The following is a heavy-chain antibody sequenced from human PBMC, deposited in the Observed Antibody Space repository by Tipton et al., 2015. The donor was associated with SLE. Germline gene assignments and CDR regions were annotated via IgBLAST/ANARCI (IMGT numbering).Heavy chain of an antibody. CDR2: IYYSGST. CDR1: GGSISSSSYY. CDR3: ARDPGIAAAPWYFDL. V-gene: IGHV4-39*02. J-gene: IGHJ2*01. Sequence: TLSLTCTVSGGSISSSSYYWGWIRQPPGKGLEWIGSIYYSGSTYYNPSLKSRVTISVDTSKNQFSLKLSSVTAADTAVYYCARDPGIAAAPWYFDLWGRGTRVTVSS. D-gene: IGHD6-13*01.